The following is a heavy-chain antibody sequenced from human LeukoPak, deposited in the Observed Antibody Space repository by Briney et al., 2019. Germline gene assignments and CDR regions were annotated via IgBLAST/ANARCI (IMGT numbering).Heavy chain of an antibody. J-gene: IGHJ6*03. CDR2: IYYSGST. V-gene: IGHV4-39*07. Sequence: PSETLSLTCTVSGGSISSSSYYWGWIRQPPGKGLEWIGSIYYSGSTYYNPSLKSRVTISVDTSKNQFSLKLSSVTAADTAVYYCARGAGATISYYHYYMDVWGKGTTVTVSS. CDR1: GGSISSSSYY. CDR3: ARGAGATISYYHYYMDV. D-gene: IGHD1-26*01.